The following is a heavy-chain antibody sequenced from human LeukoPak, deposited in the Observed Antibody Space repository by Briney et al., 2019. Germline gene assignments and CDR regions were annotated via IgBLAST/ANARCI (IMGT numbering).Heavy chain of an antibody. Sequence: GESLKISCKGSGYSFTSYWIGWVRQMPGKGLEWMGTISSRDSDTIYSPSFQGQVTISADKSINTAYLQWSSLKASDTAMYYCARQVYGSGSYSDYWGQGTLVTVSS. CDR2: ISSRDSDT. J-gene: IGHJ4*02. V-gene: IGHV5-51*01. CDR3: ARQVYGSGSYSDY. CDR1: GYSFTSYW. D-gene: IGHD3-10*01.